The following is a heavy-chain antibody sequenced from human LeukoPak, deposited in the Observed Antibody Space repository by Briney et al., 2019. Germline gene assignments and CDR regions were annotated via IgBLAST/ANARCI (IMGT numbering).Heavy chain of an antibody. D-gene: IGHD2-2*01. J-gene: IGHJ3*02. V-gene: IGHV6-1*01. Sequence: SQTLSLTCAISGDSVSSNSAAWNWIRHSPSRSLEWLGRTYYRSKWYNDYAVSVKRRININPDTSKNQFSLQLNSVTPEDTAVYYCARDQVGDIVVVPAGYDAFDIWGQGTMVTVSS. CDR1: GDSVSSNSAA. CDR2: TYYRSKWYN. CDR3: ARDQVGDIVVVPAGYDAFDI.